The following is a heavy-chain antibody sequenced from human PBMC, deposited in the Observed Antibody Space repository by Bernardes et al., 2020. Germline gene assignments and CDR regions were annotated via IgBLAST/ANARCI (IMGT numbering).Heavy chain of an antibody. CDR1: GFSVSSKY. CDR2: IYSDGST. D-gene: IGHD1-26*01. V-gene: IGHV3-53*01. CDR3: ARDPEVGADQFDY. J-gene: IGHJ4*02. Sequence: GGSLRLSCAASGFSVSSKYMSWVRQAPGKGLECVSVIYSDGSTYYADSLKGRFTISRDNSRNTLYLQMYSLRGEDTAVYYCARDPEVGADQFDYWGQGTLVTVSS.